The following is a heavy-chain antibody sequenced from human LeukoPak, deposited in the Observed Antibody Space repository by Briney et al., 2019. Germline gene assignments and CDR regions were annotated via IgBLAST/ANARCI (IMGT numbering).Heavy chain of an antibody. CDR2: INPSGGST. D-gene: IGHD6-6*01. V-gene: IGHV1-46*01. CDR3: AKSIAARPTFDY. CDR1: GYTFTSYY. J-gene: IGHJ4*02. Sequence: GASVKVSCKASGYTFTSYYMHWVRQAPGQGLEWMGIINPSGGSTSYAQKFQGRVTMTRDTSTSTVYMELSSLRSEDTAVYYCAKSIAARPTFDYWGQGTLVTVSS.